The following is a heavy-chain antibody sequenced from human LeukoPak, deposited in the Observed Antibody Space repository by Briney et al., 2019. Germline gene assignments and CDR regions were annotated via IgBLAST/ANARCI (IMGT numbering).Heavy chain of an antibody. J-gene: IGHJ4*02. CDR1: GDSLSVYY. V-gene: IGHV4-4*07. D-gene: IGHD1-1*01. CDR3: ARDAFGKRTTGDY. Sequence: PSETLSLTCTVSGDSLSVYYGSCIPQPAGKGLECIGRIYTSRSTNFNPSLKSRVTMSVDTSKNQFSLKLSSVTAADTAVYYCARDAFGKRTTGDYWGQGTLVTVSS. CDR2: IYTSRST.